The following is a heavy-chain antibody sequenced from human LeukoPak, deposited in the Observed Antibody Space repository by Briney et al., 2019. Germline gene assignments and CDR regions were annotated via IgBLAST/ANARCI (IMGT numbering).Heavy chain of an antibody. V-gene: IGHV3-7*01. D-gene: IGHD2-15*01. CDR1: GFTYSSYW. CDR2: IKQDGSAK. J-gene: IGHJ3*02. CDR3: ARERIGDDAFDI. Sequence: GGSLRLSCAASGFTYSSYWMTWVRQAPGKGLEWVANIKQDGSAKYYVDSVEGRFFISRDNAKNSLYLQMNSLRAEDTALYYCARERIGDDAFDIWGQGTMVTVSS.